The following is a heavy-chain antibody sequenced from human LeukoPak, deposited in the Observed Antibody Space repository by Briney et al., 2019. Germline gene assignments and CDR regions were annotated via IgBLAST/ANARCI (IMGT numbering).Heavy chain of an antibody. CDR2: ISSSGRAI. D-gene: IGHD1-26*01. CDR3: AKVKVGATIDY. Sequence: PGWSLRLSCAASGFTFSDYYMNWVRQAPGKGLEWVSYISSSGRAIYYADSVKGRFTVPRDNAKNSLYLQMNSLRAEDTAVYYCAKVKVGATIDYWGQGTLVTVSS. J-gene: IGHJ4*02. CDR1: GFTFSDYY. V-gene: IGHV3-11*01.